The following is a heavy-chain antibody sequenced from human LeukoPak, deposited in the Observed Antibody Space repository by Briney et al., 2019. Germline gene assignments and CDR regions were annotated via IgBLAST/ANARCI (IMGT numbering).Heavy chain of an antibody. CDR2: ISGSSRST. CDR1: GFTFHNNG. J-gene: IGHJ4*02. V-gene: IGHV3-21*01. Sequence: GGSLRLSCAASGFTFHNNGMSWVRQAPGKGLEWVSAISGSSRSTYHAESVKGRFTISRDNAKNSLYLQMNSLRAEDTAMYYCARGGYISVNTDSHDYWGQGTLVTVSS. D-gene: IGHD6-25*01. CDR3: ARGGYISVNTDSHDY.